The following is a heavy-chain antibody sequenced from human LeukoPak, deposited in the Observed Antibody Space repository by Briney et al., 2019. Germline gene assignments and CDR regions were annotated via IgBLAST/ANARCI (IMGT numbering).Heavy chain of an antibody. CDR2: INPNSGNT. V-gene: IGHV1-8*03. CDR3: ARVIVVIPGTNVWFDP. Sequence: ASVKVSCKTSGYTFTSSDINWVRQATGQGLEWRGWINPNSGNTGYAQKFQGRVTITRNTSIGTAYMELSSLSSEDTAVYYCARVIVVIPGTNVWFDPWGQGTLVTVSS. J-gene: IGHJ5*02. D-gene: IGHD2-2*01. CDR1: GYTFTSSD.